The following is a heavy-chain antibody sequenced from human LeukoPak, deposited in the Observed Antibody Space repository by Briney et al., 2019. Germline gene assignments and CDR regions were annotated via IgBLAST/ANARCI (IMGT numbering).Heavy chain of an antibody. CDR2: IIPIFGTA. J-gene: IGHJ3*02. D-gene: IGHD3-3*01. CDR3: ARPIRTIFGVVMPDAFDI. V-gene: IGHV1-69*05. Sequence: SGKVSCKASGGTFSSYAISWVRQAPGQGLEWMGGIIPIFGTANYAQKFQGRVTITTDESTSTAYMELSSLRSEDTAVYYCARPIRTIFGVVMPDAFDIWGQGTMVTVSS. CDR1: GGTFSSYA.